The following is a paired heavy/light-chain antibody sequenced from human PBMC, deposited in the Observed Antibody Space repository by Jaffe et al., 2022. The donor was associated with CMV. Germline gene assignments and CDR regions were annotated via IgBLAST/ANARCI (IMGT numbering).Light chain of an antibody. CDR3: MQGTHWPPT. CDR2: KVS. J-gene: IGKJ4*01. Sequence: DVVMTQSPLSLPVTLGQPASISCRSSQSLVHSDGNTYLNWFQQRPGQSPRRLIYKVSDRDSGVPDRFSGSGSGTDFTLKISRVEAEDVGIYYCMQGTHWPPTFGGGTKVEIK. V-gene: IGKV2-30*02. CDR1: QSLVHSDGNTY.
Heavy chain of an antibody. CDR3: ARDRASYSSSWGGLDY. V-gene: IGHV1-69*01. J-gene: IGHJ4*02. CDR2: IIPIFGTP. D-gene: IGHD6-13*01. CDR1: GGTFSTAA. Sequence: QVQLLQSGAEVKKPGSSVMVSCKASGGTFSTAAVYWVRQAPGQGLEWMGGIIPIFGTPNYAQKFKGRVTITADDSTSTVYMELRSLRSEDTAIYYCARDRASYSSSWGGLDYWGQGTLVTVSS.